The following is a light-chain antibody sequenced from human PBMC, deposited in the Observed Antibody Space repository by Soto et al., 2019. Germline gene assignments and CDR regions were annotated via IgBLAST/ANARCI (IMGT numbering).Light chain of an antibody. CDR3: SSYRSTNTPYV. V-gene: IGLV2-14*01. CDR2: EVS. CDR1: GSDIGDYKY. J-gene: IGLJ1*01. Sequence: QSVLTQPASVSGSPGQSITISCTGTGSDIGDYKYVSWYQQRPGKAPKLMIYEVSNRPSGVSNRFSGSKSGNTASLTISGLQADDEVDYYCSSYRSTNTPYVFGTGTKVTVL.